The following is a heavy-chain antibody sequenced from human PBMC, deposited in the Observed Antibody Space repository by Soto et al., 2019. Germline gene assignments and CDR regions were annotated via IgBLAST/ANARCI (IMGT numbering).Heavy chain of an antibody. J-gene: IGHJ5*02. D-gene: IGHD3-16*01. CDR1: GDTFPNFA. V-gene: IGHV1-69*01. Sequence: QMQLVQSGAEKKKPGSSVKVSCQASGDTFPNFAVTWVRQAPEQGLEWIGGVVPTFDTRSYAQRFQGRVTITADELTGTSYLELDNLRSYGTAIYYCARIDASLLWGGEWFDPWGQGTLVTVSS. CDR2: VVPTFDTR. CDR3: ARIDASLLWGGEWFDP.